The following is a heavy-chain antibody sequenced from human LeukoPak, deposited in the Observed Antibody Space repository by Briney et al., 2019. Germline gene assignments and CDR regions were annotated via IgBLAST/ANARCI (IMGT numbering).Heavy chain of an antibody. CDR1: GYSISSGYY. Sequence: SETLSLTCTVSGYSISSGYYWVWIRQPPGKGLEWIGSIYRSGGTNYNPSLESRVTISVDTSNNQFSLKLTSVTAADTAVYYCARGDCSSTICYSPMDVWGKGTTVTVSS. J-gene: IGHJ6*03. CDR3: ARGDCSSTICYSPMDV. CDR2: IYRSGGT. D-gene: IGHD2-2*01. V-gene: IGHV4-38-2*02.